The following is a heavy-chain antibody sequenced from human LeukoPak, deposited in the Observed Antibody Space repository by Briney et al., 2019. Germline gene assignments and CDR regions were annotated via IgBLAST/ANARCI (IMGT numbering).Heavy chain of an antibody. CDR1: GDSISSTTYY. V-gene: IGHV4-39*02. D-gene: IGHD6-13*01. CDR2: IYFTGTT. Sequence: PSETLSLTCTVSGDSISSTTYYWAWIRRPPGKGLEWIGNIYFTGTTFYNPSLKSRVIMSIGTSKNHFSLDLNSVTAADMAVYYCARGLYDGGSWFHFDSWGQGTLVTVSS. J-gene: IGHJ4*02. CDR3: ARGLYDGGSWFHFDS.